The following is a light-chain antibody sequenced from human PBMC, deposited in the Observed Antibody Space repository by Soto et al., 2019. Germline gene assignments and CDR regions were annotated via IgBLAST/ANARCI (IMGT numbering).Light chain of an antibody. CDR1: QSISNG. CDR3: QQYHGYSRT. J-gene: IGKJ1*01. V-gene: IGKV1-5*01. CDR2: EAS. Sequence: DIQMTQSPSTLSASVGDRITIACRASQSISNGLAWYQQKPGEVPKLLIYEASSLVSGVPSRFSGSGSGTEFTLSITSLQPDDFATYYCQQYHGYSRTFGQGTKVEIK.